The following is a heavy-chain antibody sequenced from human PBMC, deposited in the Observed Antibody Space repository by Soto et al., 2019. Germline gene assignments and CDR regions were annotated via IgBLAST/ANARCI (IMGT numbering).Heavy chain of an antibody. CDR3: ARWFTYGNFDYFDY. V-gene: IGHV3-74*01. CDR1: GFTFSSYW. Sequence: GGSLRLSCAASGFTFSSYWMHWVRQAPGKGLVWVSRINSDGSTTSYADSVKGRFTISRDNAKNTLYLQMSGLRADDTAVYYCARWFTYGNFDYFDYWGQGTQVTVSS. D-gene: IGHD3-10*01. CDR2: INSDGSTT. J-gene: IGHJ4*02.